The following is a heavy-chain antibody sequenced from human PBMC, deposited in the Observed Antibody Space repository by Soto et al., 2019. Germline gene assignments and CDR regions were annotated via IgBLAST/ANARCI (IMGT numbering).Heavy chain of an antibody. J-gene: IGHJ3*02. Sequence: QVQLVESGGGVVQPGRSLRVYCAASGFSFSSYAIHCVRQAPGKGLEWVTLISYNGGVKSYADSVRGRFSISRDNSKSTLYLDMNSLRNEDTAVYYCARITSSGAFDIWGQGTLVTVSS. CDR2: ISYNGGVK. D-gene: IGHD1-20*01. CDR1: GFSFSSYA. V-gene: IGHV3-30-3*01. CDR3: ARITSSGAFDI.